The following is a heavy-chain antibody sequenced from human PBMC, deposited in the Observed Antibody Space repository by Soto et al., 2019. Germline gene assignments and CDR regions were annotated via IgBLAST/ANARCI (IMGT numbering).Heavy chain of an antibody. D-gene: IGHD2-15*01. CDR2: IYSGGST. CDR1: GFTVSSNY. V-gene: IGHV3-53*01. J-gene: IGHJ4*02. Sequence: EVQVVESGGGLIQPGGSLRLSCAVSGFTVSSNYISWVRQAPGKGLEWVSIIYSGGSTFYADSVKGRFTISRDNSKNTLYLQMNSLRAEDTAVYYCATGVPVTPRTFDYRGQGTLVTVSS. CDR3: ATGVPVTPRTFDY.